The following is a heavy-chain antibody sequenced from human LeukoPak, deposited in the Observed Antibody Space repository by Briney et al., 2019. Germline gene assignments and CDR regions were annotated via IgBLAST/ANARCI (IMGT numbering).Heavy chain of an antibody. V-gene: IGHV3-23*01. CDR3: AKCVGYCSSTSCYPMGIYFDY. Sequence: QTGGSLRLSCAASGFTFSSYAMSWVRQAPGKGLEWVSAISGSGGSTYYADSVKGRFTISRDNSKKTLYLQMNSLRAEDTAVYYRAKCVGYCSSTSCYPMGIYFDYWGQGTLVTVSS. CDR2: ISGSGGST. J-gene: IGHJ4*02. D-gene: IGHD2-2*01. CDR1: GFTFSSYA.